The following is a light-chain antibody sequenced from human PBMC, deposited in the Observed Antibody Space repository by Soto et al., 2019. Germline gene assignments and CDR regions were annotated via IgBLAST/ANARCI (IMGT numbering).Light chain of an antibody. CDR2: KAS. Sequence: DIQMTQSPSTLSASVGDRVTITCRASQSITTYLAWYQQKPGKAPKLLIYKASSLERGVPSRLSGSGSGTEFTLTLSSLQPDDFATYYCQQYDSYPYTFGQGTKLEIK. V-gene: IGKV1-5*03. CDR1: QSITTY. CDR3: QQYDSYPYT. J-gene: IGKJ2*01.